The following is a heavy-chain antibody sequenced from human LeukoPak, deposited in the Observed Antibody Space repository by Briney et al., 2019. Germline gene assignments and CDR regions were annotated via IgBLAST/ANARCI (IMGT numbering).Heavy chain of an antibody. J-gene: IGHJ4*02. D-gene: IGHD5-24*01. Sequence: SETLSLTCSVSGDSISSDYWSWIRQPPGKGLEWIGYIYYSGSTNYNPSLKSRVTISVDTSKNQFSLKLSSVTAADTAVYYCARLGNVEMATIMGFDYWGQGTLVTVSS. CDR1: GDSISSDY. V-gene: IGHV4-59*01. CDR2: IYYSGST. CDR3: ARLGNVEMATIMGFDY.